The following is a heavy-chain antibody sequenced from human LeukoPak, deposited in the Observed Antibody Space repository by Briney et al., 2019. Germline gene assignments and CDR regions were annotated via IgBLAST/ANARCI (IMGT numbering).Heavy chain of an antibody. D-gene: IGHD3-10*01. CDR3: TTGNFGPY. CDR2: IKRKTEGGTT. V-gene: IGHV3-15*07. J-gene: IGHJ4*02. Sequence: GGSLRLSCAASGFTFNDAWMNWVRQAPGKGLEWVGRIKRKTEGGTTDYGAPVKGRFSISRDDSKNTAYLQMNSLKTEDTAFYYCTTGNFGPYWGQGTLVTVSS. CDR1: GFTFNDAW.